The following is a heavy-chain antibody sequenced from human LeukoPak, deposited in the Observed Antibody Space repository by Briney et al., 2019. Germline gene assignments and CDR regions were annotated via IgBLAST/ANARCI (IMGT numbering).Heavy chain of an antibody. V-gene: IGHV1-8*03. D-gene: IGHD1-26*01. J-gene: IGHJ5*02. Sequence: GASVKVSCKASGYTFTSYDINWVRQATGKGLEWMGWMNPNSGNTGYAQKFQGRVTITRNTSISTAYMELSSLRSEDTAVYYCARGLGLGATPGYNWFDPWGQGTLVTVSS. CDR1: GYTFTSYD. CDR3: ARGLGLGATPGYNWFDP. CDR2: MNPNSGNT.